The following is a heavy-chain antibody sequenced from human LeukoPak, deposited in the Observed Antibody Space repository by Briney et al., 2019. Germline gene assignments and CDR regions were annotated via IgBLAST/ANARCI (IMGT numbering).Heavy chain of an antibody. CDR3: AKYGDGYPYYFDY. CDR2: IGGSGGST. Sequence: GGSLRLSCAASGFTFNIYAMSWVRQAPGKGLEWVSGIGGSGGSTYYADSVKGLFTISRDNSKSTLYLQMNSLRAEDTAVYYCAKYGDGYPYYFDYWGQGALVTVSS. CDR1: GFTFNIYA. D-gene: IGHD5-24*01. V-gene: IGHV3-23*01. J-gene: IGHJ4*02.